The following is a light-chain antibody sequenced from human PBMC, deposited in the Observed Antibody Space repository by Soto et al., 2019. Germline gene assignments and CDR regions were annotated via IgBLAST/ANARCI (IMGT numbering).Light chain of an antibody. J-gene: IGKJ4*01. CDR3: QQYESSPIT. CDR2: GAS. Sequence: EIVLTQSPGTLSLSPGERATLSCRASQTLSSNSLAWYQQRPGQTPRVLVYGASNRATGIPDKFSGSGSGTDFTLTISRLGPEDFAVYYCQQYESSPITFGGGTKVDIK. CDR1: QTLSSNS. V-gene: IGKV3-20*01.